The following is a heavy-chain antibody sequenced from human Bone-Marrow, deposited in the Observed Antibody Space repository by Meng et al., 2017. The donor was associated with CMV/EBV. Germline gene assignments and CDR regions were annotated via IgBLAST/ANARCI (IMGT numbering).Heavy chain of an antibody. Sequence: FSSYRMSWVRQAPGKGLEWVSSISSSSSYIYYAASVKGRFTISRDNAKNSLYLQMNSLRAEDTAVYYCARDSKPIFGVVIIEDWFDPWGQGTLVTVSS. CDR3: ARDSKPIFGVVIIEDWFDP. CDR1: FSSYR. CDR2: ISSSSSYI. V-gene: IGHV3-21*01. D-gene: IGHD3-3*01. J-gene: IGHJ5*02.